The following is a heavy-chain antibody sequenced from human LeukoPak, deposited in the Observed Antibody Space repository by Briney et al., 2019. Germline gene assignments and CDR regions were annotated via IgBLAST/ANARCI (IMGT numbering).Heavy chain of an antibody. CDR3: ARPYYDSSAPPYDY. CDR1: GSTFTIYS. D-gene: IGHD3-22*01. CDR2: ISAYNSNT. V-gene: IGHV1-18*01. J-gene: IGHJ4*02. Sequence: ASVKVSFKSSGSTFTIYSISWVRQAPGQGREWMGWISAYNSNTNYAQKLPGRVTMTTDASTSTAYMELRSLRSDDTAVYDCARPYYDSSAPPYDYWGQGTLVTVSS.